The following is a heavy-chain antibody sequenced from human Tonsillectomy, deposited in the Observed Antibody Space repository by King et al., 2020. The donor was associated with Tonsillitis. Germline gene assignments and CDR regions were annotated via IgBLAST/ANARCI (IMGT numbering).Heavy chain of an antibody. Sequence: VQLVESGGGSAQPGGSLRLSCAASGFTFSNYWMHWARQAPGKGLEWVSRINPYGRYKNYLDSVKGRFTISRDNAKNTLYMQMNSLRAEDTALYYCVGEGFGELWGQGTLVTVSS. J-gene: IGHJ4*02. CDR1: GFTFSNYW. D-gene: IGHD3-10*01. CDR2: INPYGRYK. V-gene: IGHV3-74*01. CDR3: VGEGFGEL.